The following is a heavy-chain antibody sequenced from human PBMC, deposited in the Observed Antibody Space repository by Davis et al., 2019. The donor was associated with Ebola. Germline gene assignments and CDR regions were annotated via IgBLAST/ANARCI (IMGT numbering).Heavy chain of an antibody. V-gene: IGHV4-38-2*02. CDR2: IYHSGST. CDR1: GYSISSGYY. CDR3: ARDPSLYCGGDCYSYYYYGMDV. D-gene: IGHD2-21*02. Sequence: SETLSLTCTVSGYSISSGYYWGWIRQPPGKGLEWLGSIYHSGSTYYNPSLKSRVTISVDTSKNQFSLKLSSVTAADTAVYYCARDPSLYCGGDCYSYYYYGMDVWGQGTTVTVSS. J-gene: IGHJ6*02.